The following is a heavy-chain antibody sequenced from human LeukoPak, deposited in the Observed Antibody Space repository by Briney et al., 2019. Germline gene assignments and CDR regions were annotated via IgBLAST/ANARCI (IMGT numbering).Heavy chain of an antibody. D-gene: IGHD3-22*01. CDR1: GFTFSSYG. J-gene: IGHJ4*02. V-gene: IGHV3-23*01. Sequence: GGSLRLSCAASGFTFSSYGMSWVRQAPGKGLEWVSAISGSGGSTYYADSVRGRFTISRDNSKNTLYLQMNSLRAEDTAVYYCAKAYYYDSSGLTHWGQGTLVTVSS. CDR2: ISGSGGST. CDR3: AKAYYYDSSGLTH.